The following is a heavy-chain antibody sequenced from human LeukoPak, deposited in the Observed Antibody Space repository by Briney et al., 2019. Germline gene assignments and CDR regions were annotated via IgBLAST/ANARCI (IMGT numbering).Heavy chain of an antibody. D-gene: IGHD4-17*01. Sequence: ASVKISCNASGYTFTDYYVHWVRQAPGQGLEWMGRISPNSGGTNYAQKFRGRLTVTRDTSISTAYMELSSLRSDDTAVYYCAKNRAGDYADYWGQGTLVTVSS. J-gene: IGHJ4*02. V-gene: IGHV1-2*06. CDR3: AKNRAGDYADY. CDR2: ISPNSGGT. CDR1: GYTFTDYY.